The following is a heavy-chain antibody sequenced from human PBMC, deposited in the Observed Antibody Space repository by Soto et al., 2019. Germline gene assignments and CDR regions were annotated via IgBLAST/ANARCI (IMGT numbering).Heavy chain of an antibody. J-gene: IGHJ6*02. CDR3: ARMIYYDFWSGYPYYYGMDV. Sequence: PGASLKISCKGSGYSFTSYWISWVRQMPGKGLEWMGRIGPSDSYTNYSPSFQGHVTISADKSISTAYLQWSSLKASDTAIYYCARMIYYDFWSGYPYYYGMDVWGQGTTVTVSS. D-gene: IGHD3-3*01. CDR1: GYSFTSYW. V-gene: IGHV5-10-1*01. CDR2: IGPSDSYT.